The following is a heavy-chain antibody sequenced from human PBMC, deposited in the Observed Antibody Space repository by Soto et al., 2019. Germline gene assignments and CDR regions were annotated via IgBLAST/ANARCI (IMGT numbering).Heavy chain of an antibody. Sequence: QVQLQQWGAGLLKPSETLSLTCGVYGGSLSSHYWSWIRQAPGRGLEWIGEINHSGSTNYNESLKSRLTISVDTSKNQFALKLSSVTAADTATYYCARVSVILGYDFWSGYERWFDPWGQGTQVTVSP. CDR1: GGSLSSHY. D-gene: IGHD3-3*01. CDR3: ARVSVILGYDFWSGYERWFDP. CDR2: INHSGST. V-gene: IGHV4-34*01. J-gene: IGHJ5*02.